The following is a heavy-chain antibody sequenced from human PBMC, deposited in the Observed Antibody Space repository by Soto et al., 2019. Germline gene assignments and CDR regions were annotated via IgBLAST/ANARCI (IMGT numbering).Heavy chain of an antibody. Sequence: ASVNGSCKASGYTFTGYAMHWVRQAPGQRLEWMGWINAGNGNTKYSQKFQGRVTITRDTSASTAYMELSSLRSEDTAVYYCARGNRHYYDSSGYYKGYYYYYGMDVWGQGTTVTVSS. CDR1: GYTFTGYA. D-gene: IGHD3-22*01. V-gene: IGHV1-3*01. CDR3: ARGNRHYYDSSGYYKGYYYYYGMDV. J-gene: IGHJ6*02. CDR2: INAGNGNT.